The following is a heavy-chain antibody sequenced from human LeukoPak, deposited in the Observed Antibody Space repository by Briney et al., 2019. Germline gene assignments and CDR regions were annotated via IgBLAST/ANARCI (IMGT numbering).Heavy chain of an antibody. CDR1: GSTFSSYA. V-gene: IGHV3-23*01. CDR2: ISGSGGST. Sequence: GGSLRLPCAASGSTFSSYAMSWVRQAPGKGLEWVSAISGSGGSTYYADSVKGRFTISRDNSKNTLYLQMNSLRAEDTAVYYCAKGGIDAFDIWGQGTMVTVSS. D-gene: IGHD3-16*01. J-gene: IGHJ3*02. CDR3: AKGGIDAFDI.